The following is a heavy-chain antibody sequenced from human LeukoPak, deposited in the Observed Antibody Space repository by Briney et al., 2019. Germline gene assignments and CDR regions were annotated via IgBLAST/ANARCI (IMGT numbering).Heavy chain of an antibody. CDR3: ARSSGSVWAPDY. CDR2: IYTSGST. D-gene: IGHD3-16*01. J-gene: IGHJ4*02. V-gene: IGHV4-61*02. Sequence: SSETLSLTCTVSGGSISGSSYYWGWIRQPAGKGLEWIGRIYTSGSTNYNPSLKSRVTMSVDTSKNQFSLKLSSVTAADTAVYYCARSSGSVWAPDYWGQGTLVTVSS. CDR1: GGSISGSSYY.